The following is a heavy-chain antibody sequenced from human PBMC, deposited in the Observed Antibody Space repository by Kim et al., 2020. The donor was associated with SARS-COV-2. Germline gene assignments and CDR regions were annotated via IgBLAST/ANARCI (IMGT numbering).Heavy chain of an antibody. D-gene: IGHD3-3*01. Sequence: SETLSLTCTVSGGSISSGGYNWSGIRQHPGKGLEWIGYIYYSGSTYYNPSLKSRVTISVDTSKNQFSLKLSSVTAADTAVYYCARAMGITIFGVVIVNGFDSWGQGTLVTVSS. CDR3: ARAMGITIFGVVIVNGFDS. CDR1: GGSISSGGYN. V-gene: IGHV4-31*03. J-gene: IGHJ5*01. CDR2: IYYSGST.